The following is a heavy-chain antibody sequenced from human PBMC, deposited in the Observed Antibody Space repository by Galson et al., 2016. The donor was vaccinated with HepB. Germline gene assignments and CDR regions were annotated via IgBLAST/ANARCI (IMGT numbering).Heavy chain of an antibody. CDR1: GVSISSSNW. V-gene: IGHV4-4*02. CDR3: ARTVATGDSYVHY. CDR2: IYHSGST. D-gene: IGHD3-16*01. Sequence: LTCAVSGVSISSSNWWSWVRQPPGKGLEWIGEIYHSGSTNYNPSLKSRITISVDKSKNQFSLKLSSVTAADTAVYYCARTVATGDSYVHYWGQGNLVNVSS. J-gene: IGHJ4*02.